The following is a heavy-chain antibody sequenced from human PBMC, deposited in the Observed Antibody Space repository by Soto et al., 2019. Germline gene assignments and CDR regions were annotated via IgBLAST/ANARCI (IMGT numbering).Heavy chain of an antibody. CDR3: AKDRRAGGNSAFYFDF. J-gene: IGHJ4*02. D-gene: IGHD3-16*01. V-gene: IGHV3-23*01. CDR2: ISETGGGT. Sequence: GGSLRLSCAASGFTFSSYAMSWVRQAPGKGLEWVSLISETGGGTYYADSVKGRFTISRENSHNTLYLQVHSLTAEDTAVYYCAKDRRAGGNSAFYFDFWGQGAQVTVSS. CDR1: GFTFSSYA.